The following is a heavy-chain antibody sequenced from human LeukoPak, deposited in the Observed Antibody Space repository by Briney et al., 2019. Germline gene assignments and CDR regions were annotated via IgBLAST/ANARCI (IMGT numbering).Heavy chain of an antibody. V-gene: IGHV4-61*02. CDR2: IFTTGST. CDR1: GGSISSGTYY. D-gene: IGHD3-9*01. Sequence: SETLSLTCTVSGGSISSGTYYWTWIRQPAGKGLEWIGRIFTTGSTNYNPSLKSRVTISVDTSKNQFSLKLVSVTAADTAVYFCARSRYGDLYFDLWGQGTLVTVSS. J-gene: IGHJ4*02. CDR3: ARSRYGDLYFDL.